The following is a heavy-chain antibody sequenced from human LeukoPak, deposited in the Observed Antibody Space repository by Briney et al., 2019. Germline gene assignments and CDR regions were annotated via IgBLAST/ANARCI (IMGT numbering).Heavy chain of an antibody. CDR3: ARHSHYDFWSGRLNWFDP. CDR1: GGSISSSSYY. Sequence: PSETLSLTCTVSGGSISSSSYYWGWIRQPPGKGLEWIGSIYYSGSTYYNPSLKSRVTISVDTSKNQFSLKLSSVTAADTAVYYCARHSHYDFWSGRLNWFDPWGQGTLVTVSS. D-gene: IGHD3-3*01. CDR2: IYYSGST. J-gene: IGHJ5*02. V-gene: IGHV4-39*01.